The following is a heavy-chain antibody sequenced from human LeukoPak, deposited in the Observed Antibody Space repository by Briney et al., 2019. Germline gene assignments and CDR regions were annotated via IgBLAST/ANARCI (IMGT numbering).Heavy chain of an antibody. J-gene: IGHJ5*02. CDR3: ARLWRYYGSGRGNWFDP. CDR1: GGSFSGYY. V-gene: IGHV4-34*01. D-gene: IGHD3-10*01. Sequence: SETLSLTCAVYGGSFSGYYWSWIRQPPGKGLEWIGEINHSGSTNYNPSLKSRVTISVDTSKNQFSLKLSSVTAADTAVYYCARLWRYYGSGRGNWFDPWGQGTLVTVSS. CDR2: INHSGST.